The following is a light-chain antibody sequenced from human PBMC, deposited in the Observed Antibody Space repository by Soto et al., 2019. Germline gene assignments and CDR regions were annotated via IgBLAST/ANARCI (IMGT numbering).Light chain of an antibody. CDR1: QSVSSN. CDR3: QQYNNWPALT. V-gene: IGKV3-15*01. Sequence: DIVMTRSPATLSVSPGQRPTLSCKASQSVSSNLAWYQQKPGQAPRLIVYGASTRATGIPARFSGIGSGTEFTLTISSLQSEDFAVYYCQQYNNWPALTFGGGTKVDIK. J-gene: IGKJ4*01. CDR2: GAS.